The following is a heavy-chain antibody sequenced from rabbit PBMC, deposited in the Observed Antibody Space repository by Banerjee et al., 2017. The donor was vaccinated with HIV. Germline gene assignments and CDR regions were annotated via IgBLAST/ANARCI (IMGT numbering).Heavy chain of an antibody. CDR3: ARAGTGGNYLFEL. V-gene: IGHV1S40*01. D-gene: IGHD1-1*01. Sequence: QSLEESGGDLVQPEGSLTLTCTASGFSFSRSYDMSWVRQAPGKGLEWIGTIYTISGTTYYASWAKGRFTISKTSSTTVTLQMTSLTAADTATYFCARAGTGGNYLFELWGQGTLVT. J-gene: IGHJ4*01. CDR2: IYTISGTT. CDR1: GFSFSRSYD.